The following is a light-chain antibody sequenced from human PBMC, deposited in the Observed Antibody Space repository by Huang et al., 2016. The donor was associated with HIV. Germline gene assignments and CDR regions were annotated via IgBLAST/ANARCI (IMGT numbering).Light chain of an antibody. CDR2: GAS. CDR1: ESFTSSH. V-gene: IGKV3-20*01. J-gene: IGKJ1*01. CDR3: QQYGISPWT. Sequence: EVVLTQSPGTLSLSPGERGTLSGRASESFTSSHLAWYQQKPGQAPRLLIYGASARATGIPDRFVGSGSGTGFTLTISRLEAEDSATYYCQQYGISPWTFGQGTKVEIK.